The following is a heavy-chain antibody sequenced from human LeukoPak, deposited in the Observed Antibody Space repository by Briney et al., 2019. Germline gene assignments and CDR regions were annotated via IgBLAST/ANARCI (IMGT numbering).Heavy chain of an antibody. V-gene: IGHV4-39*07. CDR2: IYYSGST. CDR1: GVSISSYY. D-gene: IGHD1-1*01. CDR3: ARAWKGAFDI. J-gene: IGHJ3*02. Sequence: SETLSLTCTVSGVSISSYYWGWIRQPPGKGLEWIGNIYYSGSTYYNPSLKSRVSISVDTSKSQFSLKLSSLTAADTAVYYCARAWKGAFDIWGQGTMVSVSS.